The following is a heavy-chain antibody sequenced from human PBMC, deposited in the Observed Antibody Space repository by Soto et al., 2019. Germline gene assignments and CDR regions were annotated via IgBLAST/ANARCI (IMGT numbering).Heavy chain of an antibody. CDR3: ARDTNDYSNYVPFDY. CDR1: GGSISSYY. D-gene: IGHD4-4*01. J-gene: IGHJ4*02. Sequence: SETLSLTCTVSGGSISSYYWSWIRQPPGKGLEWIGYIYYSGSTNYNPSLKSRVTISVDTSKNQFSLKLSSVTAADTAVYYCARDTNDYSNYVPFDYWGQGTLVTVSS. CDR2: IYYSGST. V-gene: IGHV4-59*01.